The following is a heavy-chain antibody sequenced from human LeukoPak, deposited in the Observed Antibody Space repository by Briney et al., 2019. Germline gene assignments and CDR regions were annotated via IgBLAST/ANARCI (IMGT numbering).Heavy chain of an antibody. Sequence: SQTLSLTCAISGDSVSSNSAAWNWIRQSPSRGLEWLGRTYYRSKWYSDYAVSVKSPLTINPDTYKNQFSLQPNSVTPADTAEYYCARDSSGWRSIFDYWGQGTLVSVSS. V-gene: IGHV6-1*01. D-gene: IGHD6-19*01. CDR1: GDSVSSNSAA. CDR2: TYYRSKWYS. J-gene: IGHJ4*02. CDR3: ARDSSGWRSIFDY.